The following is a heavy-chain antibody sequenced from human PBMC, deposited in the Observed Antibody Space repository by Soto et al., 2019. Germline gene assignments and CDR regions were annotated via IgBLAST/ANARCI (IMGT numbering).Heavy chain of an antibody. D-gene: IGHD6-19*01. J-gene: IGHJ5*02. CDR2: IYYSGST. CDR1: GGSISSSSYY. Sequence: SETLSLTCTVSGGSISSSSYYWGWIRQPPGKGLEWIGSIYYSGSTYYNPSLKSRVTISVDTSKNQFSLKLSSVTAADTAVYYCARGVGVVAVACLWFDPWGQGTLVTVSS. V-gene: IGHV4-39*01. CDR3: ARGVGVVAVACLWFDP.